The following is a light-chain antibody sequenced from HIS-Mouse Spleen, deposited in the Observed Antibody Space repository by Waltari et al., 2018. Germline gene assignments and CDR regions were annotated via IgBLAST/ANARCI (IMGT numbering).Light chain of an antibody. J-gene: IGLJ3*02. CDR1: SSDVGGYNY. CDR3: SSYTSSSTWV. CDR2: DVS. Sequence: QSALTQPASVSGSPGQSITISCTGTSSDVGGYNYVSWYQQHPGKAPKLMIYDVSNRPAGVSNRFSGSKSGKTASLTISGLQAEDEADYYRSSYTSSSTWVFGGGTKLTVL. V-gene: IGLV2-14*03.